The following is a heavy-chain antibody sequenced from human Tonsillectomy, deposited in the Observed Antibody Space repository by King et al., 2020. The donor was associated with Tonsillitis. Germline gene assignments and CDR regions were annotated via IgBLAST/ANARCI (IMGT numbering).Heavy chain of an antibody. CDR2: ISGSGGSI. CDR1: RFTFNTYA. Sequence: VQLVESGGGLVQPGGSLRLSCAASRFTFNTYAMNWVRQAPGKGLEWVSIISGSGGSIYYADSVKGRFTISRDNSKNTLYLQMNSLRAEDTAVYYCAKDGGYDYGYDAFDIWGQGTMVTVSS. V-gene: IGHV3-23*04. J-gene: IGHJ3*02. D-gene: IGHD5-18*01. CDR3: AKDGGYDYGYDAFDI.